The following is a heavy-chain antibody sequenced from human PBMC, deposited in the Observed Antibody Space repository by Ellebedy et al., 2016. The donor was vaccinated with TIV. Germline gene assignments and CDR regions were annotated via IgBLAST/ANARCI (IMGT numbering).Heavy chain of an antibody. CDR1: GFTFSSYG. V-gene: IGHV3-30*03. CDR3: ARDMSCISTGCLDPEYFQH. J-gene: IGHJ1*01. Sequence: GGSLRLXXAASGFTFSSYGMHWVRQAPGKGLEWVAVISYDGSNKYYADSVKGRFTISRDNSKNTLYLQMNSLRAEDTAVYYCARDMSCISTGCLDPEYFQHWGQGTLVTVSS. CDR2: ISYDGSNK. D-gene: IGHD2-2*01.